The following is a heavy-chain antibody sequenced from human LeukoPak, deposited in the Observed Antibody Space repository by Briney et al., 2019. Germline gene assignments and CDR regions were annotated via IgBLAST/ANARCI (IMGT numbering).Heavy chain of an antibody. D-gene: IGHD4-17*01. V-gene: IGHV3-48*03. J-gene: IGHJ3*02. CDR2: ISSSGSTI. CDR3: ARLDYGDYRGAFDI. CDR1: GFTFSSYE. Sequence: PGGSLRLSCAASGFTFSSYEMNWVRQAPGKGREWVSYISSSGSTIYYADSVKGRFTISRDNAKNSLYLQMNSLRAEDTAVYYCARLDYGDYRGAFDIWGQGTMVTVSS.